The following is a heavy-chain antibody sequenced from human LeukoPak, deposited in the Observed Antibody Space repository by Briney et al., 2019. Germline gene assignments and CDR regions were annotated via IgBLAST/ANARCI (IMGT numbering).Heavy chain of an antibody. CDR2: ISDDGSYT. CDR1: GFSFSSHW. Sequence: TGGSLRLSCAAPGFSFSSHWVHWVRQAPGKGLVWVSRISDDGSYTSNVDSVKGRFTISRDNSKNTLYLQMNSLRAEDTAVYYCAKDHTAMGPGHFDYWGQGTLVTVSS. D-gene: IGHD5-18*01. CDR3: AKDHTAMGPGHFDY. J-gene: IGHJ4*02. V-gene: IGHV3-74*01.